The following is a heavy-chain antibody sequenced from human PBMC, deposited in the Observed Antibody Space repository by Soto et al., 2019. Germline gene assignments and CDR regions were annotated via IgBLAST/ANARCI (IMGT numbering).Heavy chain of an antibody. Sequence: SGPTLVNPTQTLTLTCTFSGFSLSTSGVGMGWISQPPGKALEWLALSYWDDDKRYSPSLKSRLTITKDTSKNQVVLTMTNMDPVDTATYYCAHSLIPNWGSRGAFDYWGQGTLVTVSS. J-gene: IGHJ4*02. CDR2: SYWDDDK. D-gene: IGHD7-27*01. V-gene: IGHV2-5*02. CDR3: AHSLIPNWGSRGAFDY. CDR1: GFSLSTSGVG.